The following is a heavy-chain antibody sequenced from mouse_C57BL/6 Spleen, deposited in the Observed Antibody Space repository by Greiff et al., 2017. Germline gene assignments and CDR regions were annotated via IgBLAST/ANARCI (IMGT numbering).Heavy chain of an antibody. Sequence: EVKLQESGPGLVKPSQSLSLTCSVTGYSITSGYYWNWIRQFPGNKLEWMGYISYDGSNNYNPSLKNRISITRDTSKNQFFLKLNSVTTEDTATYYCARNYYGYGYAMDYWGQGTSVTVSS. D-gene: IGHD2-2*01. CDR2: ISYDGSN. CDR3: ARNYYGYGYAMDY. J-gene: IGHJ4*01. V-gene: IGHV3-6*01. CDR1: GYSITSGYY.